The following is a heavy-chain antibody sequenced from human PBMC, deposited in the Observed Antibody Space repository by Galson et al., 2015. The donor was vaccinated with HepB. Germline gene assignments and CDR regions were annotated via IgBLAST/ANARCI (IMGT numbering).Heavy chain of an antibody. J-gene: IGHJ6*02. CDR2: ISGSGGST. Sequence: SLRLSCAASGFTFSSYAMSWVRQAQGKGLEWVSAISGSGGSTYYADSVKGRFTISRDNSKNKLYLQMNSLRAEDTAVYYCARERDPSGMAVWGHATTVTAAS. D-gene: IGHD5-24*01. V-gene: IGHV3-23*01. CDR1: GFTFSSYA. CDR3: ARERDPSGMAV.